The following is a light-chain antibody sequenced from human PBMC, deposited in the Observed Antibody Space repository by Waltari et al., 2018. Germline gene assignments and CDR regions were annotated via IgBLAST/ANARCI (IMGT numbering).Light chain of an antibody. V-gene: IGLV2-23*01. J-gene: IGLJ2*01. CDR3: CSYAGTNTLL. CDR2: AAS. Sequence: QSPLTQPAAVSGSPGQSIPISCTGPGSPVGSYFLVPWSQQNPGKAPRLLIYAASRRPSGVSTRFSGSKSGNTASLTISGLQAEDEADYYCCSYAGTNTLLFGGGTKVTVL. CDR1: GSPVGSYFL.